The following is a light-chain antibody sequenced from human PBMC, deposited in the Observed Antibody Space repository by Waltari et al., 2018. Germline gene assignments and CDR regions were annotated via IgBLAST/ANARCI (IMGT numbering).Light chain of an antibody. CDR1: SSDAGYYDY. V-gene: IGLV2-14*01. J-gene: IGLJ3*02. Sequence: QSAPTQPAPLPGSPRQSITISCTGTSSDAGYYDYVPWYQQYPGKAPTVIIYDVSERPSGVSSRFSASKSANTASLTISGLQAEDEADYYCSSFTSISTWVFGGGTKVTVL. CDR3: SSFTSISTWV. CDR2: DVS.